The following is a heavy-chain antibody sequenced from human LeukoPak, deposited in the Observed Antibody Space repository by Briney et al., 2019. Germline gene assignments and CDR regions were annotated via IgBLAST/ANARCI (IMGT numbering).Heavy chain of an antibody. J-gene: IGHJ4*02. CDR3: ARAQHCSSTSCYPPQYYFDY. CDR2: INHSGST. CDR1: GFTFSSYS. Sequence: PGGSLRLSCAASGFTFSSYSMNWVRQPPGKGLEWIGEINHSGSTNYNPSLKSRVTISVDTSKNQFSLKLSSVTAADTAVYYCARAQHCSSTSCYPPQYYFDYWGQGTLVTVSS. D-gene: IGHD2-2*01. V-gene: IGHV4-34*01.